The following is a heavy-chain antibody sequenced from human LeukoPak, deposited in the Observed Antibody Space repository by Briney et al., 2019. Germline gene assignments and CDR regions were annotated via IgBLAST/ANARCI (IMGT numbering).Heavy chain of an antibody. J-gene: IGHJ4*02. CDR1: GFTFSNAW. CDR2: ISYDGSNK. CDR3: ARTLAYCGGDCPHPFDY. V-gene: IGHV3-30*19. D-gene: IGHD2-21*02. Sequence: GGSLRLSCATSGFTFSNAWMNWVRQAPGKGLEWVAVISYDGSNKYYADSVKGRFTISRDNSKNTLYLQMNSPRAEDTAVYYCARTLAYCGGDCPHPFDYWGQGTLVTVSS.